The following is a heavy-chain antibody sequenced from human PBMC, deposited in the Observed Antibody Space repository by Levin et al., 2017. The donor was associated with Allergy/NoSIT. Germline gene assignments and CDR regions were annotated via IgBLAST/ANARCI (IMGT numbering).Heavy chain of an antibody. CDR2: ISSPGSTK. CDR3: AGDAAYAEVGY. V-gene: IGHV3-48*03. CDR1: GFTFSSYE. J-gene: IGHJ4*02. D-gene: IGHD1-26*01. Sequence: GGSLRLSCAASGFTFSSYEMNWVRQAPGKGLEWVSYISSPGSTKYYADSVKGRFTISRENAKNSLYLQMNSLRVEDTAVYYCAGDAAYAEVGYWGQGTLVTVSS.